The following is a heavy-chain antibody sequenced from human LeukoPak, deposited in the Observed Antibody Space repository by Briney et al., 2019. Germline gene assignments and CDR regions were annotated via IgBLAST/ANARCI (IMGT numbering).Heavy chain of an antibody. Sequence: GGSLRLSCAASGFTFSSYGMHWVRQAPGKGLEWVAFIRYDGSNKYYADSVKGRFTISRDNSKNTLYLQMNSLRAEDTAVYYCAKGGPPESLCYGSGSYYNVIDYWGQGTLVTVSS. CDR2: IRYDGSNK. J-gene: IGHJ4*02. CDR3: AKGGPPESLCYGSGSYYNVIDY. CDR1: GFTFSSYG. V-gene: IGHV3-30*02. D-gene: IGHD3-10*01.